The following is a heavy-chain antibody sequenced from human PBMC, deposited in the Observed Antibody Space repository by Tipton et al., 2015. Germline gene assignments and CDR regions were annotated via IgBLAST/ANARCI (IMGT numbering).Heavy chain of an antibody. D-gene: IGHD3-10*01. J-gene: IGHJ3*01. Sequence: SLRLSCAASGFTFSGYWMSWVRQTPGKGLEWVGQIKNDGSNKYYLDSMEGRFSISRDNAKNSLYLQMNTLRAEDTGVYYCARDVNGGYYDVWGQGTTVTVSP. CDR2: IKNDGSNK. CDR1: GFTFSGYW. V-gene: IGHV3-7*01. CDR3: ARDVNGGYYDV.